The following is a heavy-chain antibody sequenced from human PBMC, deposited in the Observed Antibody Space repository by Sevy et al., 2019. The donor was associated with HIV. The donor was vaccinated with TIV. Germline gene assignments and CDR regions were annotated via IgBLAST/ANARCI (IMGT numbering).Heavy chain of an antibody. CDR2: ISYDETNE. CDR3: GLERLSSGVAEYFHN. J-gene: IGHJ1*01. V-gene: IGHV3-30-3*01. Sequence: GGSLRLSCAASGFTFSRFSMHWVRQAPGKGLEWVATISYDETNEYYADSVKGRFSISRDKSQNPLFLQMNSLRPEETAVYYCGLERLSSGVAEYFHNWGQGTLVTVSS. D-gene: IGHD1-1*01. CDR1: GFTFSRFS.